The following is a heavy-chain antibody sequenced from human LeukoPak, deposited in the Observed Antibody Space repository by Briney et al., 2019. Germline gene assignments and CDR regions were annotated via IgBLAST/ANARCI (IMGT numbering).Heavy chain of an antibody. CDR3: ATSTYSSGWLDY. J-gene: IGHJ4*02. Sequence: ASVKVSCKASGYTFTGYDMHWVRQAPGQGLEWMGWINPNSGGTNYAQKFQGRVTMTRDTSISTAYMELSRLKSDDTAVYYCATSTYSSGWLDYWGQGTLVTVSS. D-gene: IGHD6-19*01. CDR2: INPNSGGT. CDR1: GYTFTGYD. V-gene: IGHV1-2*02.